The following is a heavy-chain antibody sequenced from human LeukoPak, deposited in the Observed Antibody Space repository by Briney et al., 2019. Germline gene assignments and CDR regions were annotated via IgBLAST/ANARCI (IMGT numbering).Heavy chain of an antibody. Sequence: SETLSLTCTVSGGSISSYYWSWIRQPPGKGLEWIGYIYYSGSTNYNPSLKSRVIISVDTSKNQFSLKLSSVTAADTAVYYCARQRGPFDAFDIWGQGTMVTVSS. CDR1: GGSISSYY. CDR2: IYYSGST. D-gene: IGHD3-16*01. J-gene: IGHJ3*02. V-gene: IGHV4-59*08. CDR3: ARQRGPFDAFDI.